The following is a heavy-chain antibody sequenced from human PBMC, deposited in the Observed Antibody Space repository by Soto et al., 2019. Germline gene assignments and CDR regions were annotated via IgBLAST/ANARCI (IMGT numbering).Heavy chain of an antibody. V-gene: IGHV1-2*04. D-gene: IGHD3-3*01. CDR1: GYTFTGYY. Sequence: GASVKVSCKASGYTFTGYYMHWVRQAPGQGLEWMGWINPNSGGTNYAQKFQGWVTMTRDTSISTSYMELSRLRSDDTAVYYCARDTGTIFGVVPFYGMDVWGQGTTVTVSS. CDR2: INPNSGGT. CDR3: ARDTGTIFGVVPFYGMDV. J-gene: IGHJ6*02.